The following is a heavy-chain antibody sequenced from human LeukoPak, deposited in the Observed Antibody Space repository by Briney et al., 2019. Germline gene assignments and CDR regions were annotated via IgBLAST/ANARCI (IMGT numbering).Heavy chain of an antibody. J-gene: IGHJ4*02. CDR2: IYYSGST. D-gene: IGHD6-13*01. CDR1: GGSISSYY. CDR3: ARHLSSSSGIAAAGLDY. Sequence: SETLSLTYTVSGGSISSYYWSWIRQPPGKGLEWIGYIYYSGSTNYNPSLKSRVTISVDTSKNQFSLKLSSVTAADTAVYHCARHLSSSSGIAAAGLDYWGQGSLVTVSS. V-gene: IGHV4-59*08.